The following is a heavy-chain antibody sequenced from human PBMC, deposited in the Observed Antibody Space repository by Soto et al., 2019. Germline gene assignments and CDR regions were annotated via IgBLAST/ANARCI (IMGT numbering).Heavy chain of an antibody. CDR2: IYYSGST. V-gene: IGHV4-59*01. Sequence: SETLSLTCNVSGDSISGYYWNWIRQPPGKGLEWIGYIYYSGSTNYNPSLKSRVTISVDTSKNQFSLKLSSVAAADTAVYYCARARVDYFDYWGQGTLVTVSS. J-gene: IGHJ4*02. D-gene: IGHD2-15*01. CDR1: GDSISGYY. CDR3: ARARVDYFDY.